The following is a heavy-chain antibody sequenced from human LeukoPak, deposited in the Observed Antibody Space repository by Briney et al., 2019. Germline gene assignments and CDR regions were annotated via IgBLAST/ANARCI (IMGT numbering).Heavy chain of an antibody. CDR2: ISSSSSTI. J-gene: IGHJ4*02. CDR1: GFTFSSHS. D-gene: IGHD3-22*01. V-gene: IGHV3-48*01. Sequence: GGSLRLSCAASGFTFSSHSMNWVRQAPGKGLEWVSYISSSSSTIYYADSVKGRFTVSRDNAKNSLYLQMNSLRAEDTAVYYCARGAYYYEDWGQGTLVTVSS. CDR3: ARGAYYYED.